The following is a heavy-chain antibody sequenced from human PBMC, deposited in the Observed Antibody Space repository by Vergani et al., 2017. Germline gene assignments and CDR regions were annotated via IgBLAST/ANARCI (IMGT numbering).Heavy chain of an antibody. D-gene: IGHD6-6*01. Sequence: QVQLQESGPGLVKPSETLSLTCTVSGGSISSYYWSWIRQPPGKGLEWIGYIYYSGSTNYNPSLKSRVTISVDTSKNQFSLKLSSVTAADTAVYYCARDMSSIAARPFRAGNYAFDIWGQGTMVTVSS. J-gene: IGHJ3*02. CDR1: GGSISSYY. CDR3: ARDMSSIAARPFRAGNYAFDI. V-gene: IGHV4-59*01. CDR2: IYYSGST.